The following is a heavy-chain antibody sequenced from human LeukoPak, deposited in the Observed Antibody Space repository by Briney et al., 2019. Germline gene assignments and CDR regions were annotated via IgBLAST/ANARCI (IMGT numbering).Heavy chain of an antibody. CDR2: IYTSGST. V-gene: IGHV4-4*07. CDR1: GGSIGSYY. J-gene: IGHJ4*02. Sequence: SETLSLTCTVSGGSIGSYYWSWIRQPAGKGLEWIGRIYTSGSTNYNPSLKSRVTMSVDTSKNQFSLKLSSVTAADTAVYYCARDKPYYYGSGSFQYYFDYWGQGTLSPSPQ. CDR3: ARDKPYYYGSGSFQYYFDY. D-gene: IGHD3-10*01.